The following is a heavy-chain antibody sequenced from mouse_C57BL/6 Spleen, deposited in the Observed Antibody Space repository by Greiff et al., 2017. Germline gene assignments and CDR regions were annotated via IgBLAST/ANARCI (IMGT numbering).Heavy chain of an antibody. CDR3: ARLLLRYYFDY. CDR2: INYDGSST. J-gene: IGHJ2*01. CDR1: GFTFSDYY. D-gene: IGHD1-1*01. Sequence: EVKVVESEGGLVQPGSSMKLSCTASGFTFSDYYMAWVRQVPEKGLEWVANINYDGSSTYYLDSLKSRFIISRDNAKNILYLQRSSLKSEDTATYYCARLLLRYYFDYWGQGTTLTVSS. V-gene: IGHV5-16*01.